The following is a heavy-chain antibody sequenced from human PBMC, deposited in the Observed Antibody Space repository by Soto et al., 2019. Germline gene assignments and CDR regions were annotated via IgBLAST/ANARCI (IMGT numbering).Heavy chain of an antibody. CDR2: ISAYNGNT. CDR1: GYTLTSHG. D-gene: IGHD2-15*01. CDR3: AREGGSSGVQWEYYYGMDV. J-gene: IGHJ6*02. Sequence: SVQVSCTASGYTLTSHGISWVRQAPGQGLEWMGWISAYNGNTNYAQTLQPTRTMTTDTSTSTAYMELRSLRSDDTAVYYCAREGGSSGVQWEYYYGMDVWGQGTTVTVSS. V-gene: IGHV1-18*01.